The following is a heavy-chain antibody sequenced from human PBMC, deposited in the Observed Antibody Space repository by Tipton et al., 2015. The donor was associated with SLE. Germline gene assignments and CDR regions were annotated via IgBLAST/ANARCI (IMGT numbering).Heavy chain of an antibody. V-gene: IGHV1-8*01. Sequence: QSGAEVKKPGASVKVSCKASGYTFTTYDINWVRQATGQGLEWMGWMNPNRGNTAYAQKFQGRVTMTRNTSISTAYMELSSLRFEDTAVYYCATMVATIQGWYYMVVWGKGTTVTVSS. J-gene: IGHJ6*03. CDR2: MNPNRGNT. CDR3: ATMVATIQGWYYMVV. CDR1: GYTFTTYD. D-gene: IGHD5-12*01.